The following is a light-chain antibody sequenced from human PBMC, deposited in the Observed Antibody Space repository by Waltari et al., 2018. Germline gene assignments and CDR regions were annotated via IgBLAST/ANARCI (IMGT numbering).Light chain of an antibody. Sequence: QSALTQPASVSESPGKSITISCPGTSSDVGGYKYVCWYQQHPGKAPKLIIYDVAKRPSGVSNRFSGSKSGNTASLTISGLQAEDEADYYCFSYRSSSTWVFGGGTKLTVL. CDR1: SSDVGGYKY. CDR2: DVA. CDR3: FSYRSSSTWV. V-gene: IGLV2-14*01. J-gene: IGLJ3*02.